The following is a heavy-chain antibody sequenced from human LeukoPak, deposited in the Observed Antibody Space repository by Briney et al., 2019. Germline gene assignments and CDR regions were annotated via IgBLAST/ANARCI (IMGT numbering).Heavy chain of an antibody. V-gene: IGHV1-2*06. CDR1: GYTFTGYY. Sequence: ASVKVSCKASGYTFTGYYMHWVRQAPGQGLEWMGRINPNSGGTNYAQKFQGRVTMTRDTSISTAYMELSRLRSDDTAVYYCARMYYYGSGTPGAFDIWGQGTMVTVSS. D-gene: IGHD3-10*01. CDR3: ARMYYYGSGTPGAFDI. CDR2: INPNSGGT. J-gene: IGHJ3*02.